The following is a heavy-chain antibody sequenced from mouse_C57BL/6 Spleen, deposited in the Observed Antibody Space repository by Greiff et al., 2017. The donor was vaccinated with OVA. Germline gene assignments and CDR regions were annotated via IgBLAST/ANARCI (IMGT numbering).Heavy chain of an antibody. CDR3: ARKEDSNYGDAMDY. J-gene: IGHJ4*01. Sequence: QVQLKESGPELVKPGASVKISCKASGYAFSSSWMNWVKQRPGKGLEWIGRIYPGDGDTNYNGKFKGKATLTADKSSSTAYMQLSSLTSEDSAVYFCARKEDSNYGDAMDYWGQGTSVTVSS. D-gene: IGHD2-5*01. V-gene: IGHV1-82*01. CDR2: IYPGDGDT. CDR1: GYAFSSSW.